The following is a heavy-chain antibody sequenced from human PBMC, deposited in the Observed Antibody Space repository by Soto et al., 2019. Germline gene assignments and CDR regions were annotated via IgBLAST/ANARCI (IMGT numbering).Heavy chain of an antibody. D-gene: IGHD3-10*01. CDR1: GFRFTNYH. J-gene: IGHJ3*01. CDR3: ARRRIAEFRDAFDV. V-gene: IGHV5-51*01. Sequence: GASLKISCKGSGFRFTNYHIAWVRQIPGKGLEWMGMVYVANSVLEYGPSFQGQVTISADKSITTAFLQWNSLKASDTAMYYWARRRIAEFRDAFDVWGQGTMVTVSS. CDR2: VYVANSVL.